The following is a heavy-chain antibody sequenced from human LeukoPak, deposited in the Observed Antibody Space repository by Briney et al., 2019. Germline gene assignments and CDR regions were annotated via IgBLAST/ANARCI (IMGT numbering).Heavy chain of an antibody. J-gene: IGHJ3*02. Sequence: GGSLRLSCVASGFTFSTYAMSWVRQAPGKGLEWVSGISGSGGSTFYADSVKGRFTISRDSSKNTLYLQMNSLRAEDTAVYYCAKDFDYDYVWGTFDIWGQGTMVTVSS. CDR1: GFTFSTYA. CDR3: AKDFDYDYVWGTFDI. V-gene: IGHV3-23*01. D-gene: IGHD3-16*01. CDR2: ISGSGGST.